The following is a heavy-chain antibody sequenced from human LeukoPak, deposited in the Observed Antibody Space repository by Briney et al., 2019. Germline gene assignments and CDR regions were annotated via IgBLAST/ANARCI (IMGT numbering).Heavy chain of an antibody. CDR3: AKRAGYYYDSSGYYGY. CDR2: ISGSGGST. J-gene: IGHJ4*02. CDR1: GFTFSSYA. D-gene: IGHD3-22*01. V-gene: IGHV3-23*01. Sequence: PGGSLRLSCAASGFTFSSYAMSWVRQAPGKGLEWVSAISGSGGSTYYADSVKGRFTISRDNSKNTLYLQMNSLRAEDTAVYYCAKRAGYYYDSSGYYGYWGQGTLVTVSS.